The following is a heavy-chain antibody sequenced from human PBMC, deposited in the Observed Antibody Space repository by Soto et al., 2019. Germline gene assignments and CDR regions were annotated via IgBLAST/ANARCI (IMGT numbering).Heavy chain of an antibody. J-gene: IGHJ3*02. CDR3: ARVRTYYYDSSGFPGPDDAFDI. Sequence: PGGSLRLSCAASGFTFSDYYMSWIRQAPGKGLEWVSYISSSSSYTNYADSVKGRFTISRDNAKNSLYLQMNSLRAEDTAVYYCARVRTYYYDSSGFPGPDDAFDIWGQGTMVTVSS. V-gene: IGHV3-11*06. CDR2: ISSSSSYT. D-gene: IGHD3-22*01. CDR1: GFTFSDYY.